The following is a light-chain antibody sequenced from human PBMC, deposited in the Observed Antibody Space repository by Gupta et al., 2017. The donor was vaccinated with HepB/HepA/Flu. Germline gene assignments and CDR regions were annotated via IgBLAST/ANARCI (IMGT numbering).Light chain of an antibody. CDR2: WAS. CDR3: QQYYNPPLT. J-gene: IGKJ4*01. Sequence: DIVMTQSPDSLAVSLGERATINCKSSQSGLNRSLNKNYLAWYQQKPGQPPKLLIYWASTRESGVPDRFSGSGSGTEFTLTISSLQAEDVAVYYCQQYYNPPLTFGGGTKVEIK. V-gene: IGKV4-1*01. CDR1: QSGLNRSLNKNY.